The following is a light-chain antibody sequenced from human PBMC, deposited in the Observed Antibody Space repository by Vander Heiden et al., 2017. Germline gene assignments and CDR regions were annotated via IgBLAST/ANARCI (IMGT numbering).Light chain of an antibody. J-gene: IGKJ4*01. Sequence: DIQMTQSPSSVPASVGDRVTITCRASQGISTWLTWNQQKPGKAPKLLIYAASNLQSGVPSRFSGSGSGTDFTFTISSLQPEDFATYYCQQANSFPHTFGGGTKVEIK. CDR2: AAS. CDR3: QQANSFPHT. CDR1: QGISTW. V-gene: IGKV1-12*01.